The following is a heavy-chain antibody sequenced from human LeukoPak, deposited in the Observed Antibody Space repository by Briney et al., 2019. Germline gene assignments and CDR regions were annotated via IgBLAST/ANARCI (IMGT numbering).Heavy chain of an antibody. CDR1: GFTVSKSY. CDR2: ISSSGSTI. Sequence: GGSLRLSCVASGFTVSKSYMKWIRQAPGKGLEWVSYISSSGSTIYYADSVKGRFTISRDNAKNSLYLQMNSLRAEDTAVYYCARDAWWMVRGVITHPSYWGQGTLVTVSS. J-gene: IGHJ4*02. CDR3: ARDAWWMVRGVITHPSY. D-gene: IGHD3-10*01. V-gene: IGHV3-11*01.